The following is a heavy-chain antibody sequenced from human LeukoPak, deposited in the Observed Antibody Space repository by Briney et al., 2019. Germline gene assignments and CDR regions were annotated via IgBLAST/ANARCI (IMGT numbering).Heavy chain of an antibody. CDR3: AKAHYDSSGYYPRFDY. J-gene: IGHJ4*02. CDR1: GFTFDDYA. V-gene: IGHV3-9*01. Sequence: GGSLRLSCAASGFTFDDYAMHWVRQAPGKGLEWVSGISWNSGSIGYADSVKGRFTISRDNAKNSLYLQMNSLRAEDTALYYCAKAHYDSSGYYPRFDYWGQGTLVTVSS. CDR2: ISWNSGSI. D-gene: IGHD3-22*01.